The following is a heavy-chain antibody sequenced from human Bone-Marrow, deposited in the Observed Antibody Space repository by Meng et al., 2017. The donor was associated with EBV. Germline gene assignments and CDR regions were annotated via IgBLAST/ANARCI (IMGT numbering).Heavy chain of an antibody. J-gene: IGHJ4*02. CDR2: IIPIFGTA. CDR3: ASTRGIWYDFDY. Sequence: VPSGAGVKKPGASVKVTSKALGRTLRSYAISWVHQAPGQGLEWMGGIIPIFGTANYAQKFQGRVTITADKSTSTAYMELSSLRSEDTAVYYCASTRGIWYDFDYWGQGTLVTVSS. D-gene: IGHD1-26*01. V-gene: IGHV1-69*06. CDR1: GRTLRSYA.